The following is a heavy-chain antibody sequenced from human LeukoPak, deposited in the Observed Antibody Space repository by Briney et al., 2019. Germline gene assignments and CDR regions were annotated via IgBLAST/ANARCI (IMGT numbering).Heavy chain of an antibody. D-gene: IGHD3-10*01. CDR2: ITADGSKN. V-gene: IGHV3-74*01. Sequence: GGSLRLSCAASGFTFSTYWMYWVRHAPEQGLVWVARITADGSKNYADSVKDRFTISRDNAKNTLYLQMNSLRAEDTAVYYCARVPSRVERFPGDYWGQGTLVTVSS. CDR1: GFTFSTYW. CDR3: ARVPSRVERFPGDY. J-gene: IGHJ4*02.